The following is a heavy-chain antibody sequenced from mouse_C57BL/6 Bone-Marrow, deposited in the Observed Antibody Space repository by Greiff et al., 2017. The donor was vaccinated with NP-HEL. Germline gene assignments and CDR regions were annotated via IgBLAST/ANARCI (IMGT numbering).Heavy chain of an antibody. J-gene: IGHJ3*01. CDR3: ARSVYYDYDWFAY. Sequence: EVKLVESGGGLVKPGGSLKLSCAASGFTFSDYGMHWVRQAQEKGLEWVAYISSGNSTIYYADTVKGRFSLSRDNSKNTLFLQMTSLRSEDTAMYYCARSVYYDYDWFAYWGQGTLVTVSA. V-gene: IGHV5-17*01. CDR1: GFTFSDYG. CDR2: ISSGNSTI. D-gene: IGHD2-4*01.